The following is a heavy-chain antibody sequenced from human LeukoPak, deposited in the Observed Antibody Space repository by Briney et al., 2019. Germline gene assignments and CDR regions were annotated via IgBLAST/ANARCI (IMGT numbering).Heavy chain of an antibody. CDR3: AKDAGIAVAGTDAFDI. CDR1: GFTFSSYA. D-gene: IGHD6-19*01. CDR2: ISYDGSNK. V-gene: IGHV3-30-3*01. J-gene: IGHJ3*02. Sequence: GGSLRLSCAASGFTFSSYAMHWVRQVPGKGLEWVAVISYDGSNKYYADSVKGRFTISRDNSKNTLYLQMNSLRAEDTAVYYCAKDAGIAVAGTDAFDIWGQGTMVTVSS.